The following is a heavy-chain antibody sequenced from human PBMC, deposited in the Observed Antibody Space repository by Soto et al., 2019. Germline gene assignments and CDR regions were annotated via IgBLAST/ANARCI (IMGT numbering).Heavy chain of an antibody. D-gene: IGHD5-18*01. CDR2: ISGGGGTT. V-gene: IGHV3-23*01. CDR1: GFTFNAYA. Sequence: EVQVLESGGGLVQPGGSLRLSCAASGFTFNAYAVTWARQAPGKGLEWVSTISGGGGTTYFADSVKGRFTISGDNSKNAVYLQMNSLRAEVTAVYYFAKGRDTTILTSFDSWGRATLVTVSS. CDR3: AKGRDTTILTSFDS. J-gene: IGHJ4*02.